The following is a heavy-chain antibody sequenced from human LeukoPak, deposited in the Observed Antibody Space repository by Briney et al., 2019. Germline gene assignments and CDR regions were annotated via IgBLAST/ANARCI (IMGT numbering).Heavy chain of an antibody. CDR3: ARAHYYDTSGYAY. J-gene: IGHJ4*02. D-gene: IGHD3-22*01. V-gene: IGHV3-7*01. CDR1: GFTFSSYW. Sequence: GGSLRLSCAASGFTFSSYWMSWVRQAPGKGLEWVANIEEGGSEKYYVDSVKGRFTISRDNAENSLYLQMNSLRADDTAVYYCARAHYYDTSGYAYWGQGTLVTVSS. CDR2: IEEGGSEK.